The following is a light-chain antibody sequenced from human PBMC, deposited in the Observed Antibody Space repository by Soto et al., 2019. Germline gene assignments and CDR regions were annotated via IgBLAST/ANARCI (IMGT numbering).Light chain of an antibody. CDR1: QSVSSSY. J-gene: IGKJ5*01. Sequence: EIVLTQSPGTLSLSPVERATLSCRASQSVSSSYLAWYQQKPGQAPRLLIYGASSRATGISDRFSGSGSGTGFTLSISSLEPEDFAVYYCQQRGDWPPITFGQGTRLEI. V-gene: IGKV3D-20*02. CDR3: QQRGDWPPIT. CDR2: GAS.